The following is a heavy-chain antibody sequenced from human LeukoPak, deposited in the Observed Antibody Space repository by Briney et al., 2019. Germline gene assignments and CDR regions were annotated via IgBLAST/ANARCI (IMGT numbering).Heavy chain of an antibody. J-gene: IGHJ4*02. Sequence: GGSLRLSCTVSGFTVSSNSMSWVRQAPGKGLEWVSFIYSDNTHYSDSVKGRFTISRDNSKNTLYLQMNSLRAEDTAVYYCARGGPEFGEHYFDYWGQGTLVTVSS. CDR2: IYSDNT. D-gene: IGHD3-16*01. V-gene: IGHV3-53*01. CDR3: ARGGPEFGEHYFDY. CDR1: GFTVSSNS.